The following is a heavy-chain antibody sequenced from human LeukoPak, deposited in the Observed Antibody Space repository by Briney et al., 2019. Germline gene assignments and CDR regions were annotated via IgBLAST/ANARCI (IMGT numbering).Heavy chain of an antibody. CDR2: ISAYNGNT. D-gene: IGHD6-19*01. Sequence: ASVKVSCKASGYTFTSYGISWVRQAPGQGLEWMGWISAYNGNTNYAQEVQGRVSMTTDTSTSTAYLELRSLRSDDTAVYYCARGGGLVPGTWFDPWGQGTLVTVSS. CDR1: GYTFTSYG. J-gene: IGHJ5*02. V-gene: IGHV1-18*01. CDR3: ARGGGLVPGTWFDP.